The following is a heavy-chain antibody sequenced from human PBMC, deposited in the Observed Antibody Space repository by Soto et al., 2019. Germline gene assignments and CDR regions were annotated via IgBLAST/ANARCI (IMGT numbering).Heavy chain of an antibody. CDR2: ISGSGGST. CDR3: AKEVAITGTRGAGRYFDY. Sequence: EVQLLESGGGLVQPGGSLRLSCAASGFTFSSYAMSWVRQAPGKGLEWVSAISGSGGSTYYADSVKGRFTIARDNSKNTMYQEITSLRAEDTAVYYCAKEVAITGTRGAGRYFDYWGQGTLVTVSS. V-gene: IGHV3-23*01. D-gene: IGHD1-7*01. J-gene: IGHJ4*02. CDR1: GFTFSSYA.